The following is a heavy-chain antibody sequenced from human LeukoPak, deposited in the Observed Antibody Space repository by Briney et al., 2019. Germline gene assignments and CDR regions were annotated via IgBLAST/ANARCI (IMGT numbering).Heavy chain of an antibody. CDR2: ISGSGGST. Sequence: GGSLRLSCAASGFTFSSYGMNWVRQAPGKGLEWVSAISGSGGSTYYADSVKGRFTISRDNAKNTLYLQMNNLRAEDTAGYYFAIGGIYCDGSGWDYWGQGALVTVSS. J-gene: IGHJ4*02. V-gene: IGHV3-23*01. D-gene: IGHD3-22*01. CDR3: AIGGIYCDGSGWDY. CDR1: GFTFSSYG.